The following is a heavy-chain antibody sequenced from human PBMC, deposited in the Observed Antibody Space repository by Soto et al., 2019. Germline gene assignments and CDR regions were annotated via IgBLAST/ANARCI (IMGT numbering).Heavy chain of an antibody. CDR3: ARTMVRGVIKPAYYFDY. D-gene: IGHD3-10*01. J-gene: IGHJ4*02. V-gene: IGHV3-7*01. CDR2: IKQDGSEK. CDR1: GFTFSSYW. Sequence: GGSLRLSCAASGFTFSSYWMSWVRQAPGKGLEWVANIKQDGSEKYYVDSVKGRFTISRDNAKNSLYLQMNSLRAEDTAVYYCARTMVRGVIKPAYYFDYWGQGNLVTVSS.